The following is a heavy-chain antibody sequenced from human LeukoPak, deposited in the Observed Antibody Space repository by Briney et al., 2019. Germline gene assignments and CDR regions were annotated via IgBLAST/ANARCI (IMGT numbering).Heavy chain of an antibody. Sequence: GGSLRLSCAASGFTFHDYAMHWVRQAPGKGLEWVSGISWNRGSTGYADSVKGRFTISRDNAKNSLYLQMNSLRAEDTALYYCAKDRRDGDYGGGDFFDSWGQGTLVTVSS. CDR2: ISWNRGST. J-gene: IGHJ4*02. V-gene: IGHV3-9*01. CDR3: AKDRRDGDYGGGDFFDS. CDR1: GFTFHDYA. D-gene: IGHD4-17*01.